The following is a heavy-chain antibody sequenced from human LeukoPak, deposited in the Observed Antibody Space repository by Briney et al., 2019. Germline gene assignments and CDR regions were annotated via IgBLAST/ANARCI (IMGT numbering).Heavy chain of an antibody. CDR1: GFTFSSYG. Sequence: GGSLRLSCAASGFTFSSYGMHWVRQAPGKGLEWVAFIRYDGSNKYYADSVKGRFTISRDNSKNTLYLQMNSLRAEDTAVYYRAKSGAVAATTGFDPWGQGTLVTVSS. J-gene: IGHJ5*02. CDR3: AKSGAVAATTGFDP. D-gene: IGHD1-26*01. CDR2: IRYDGSNK. V-gene: IGHV3-30*02.